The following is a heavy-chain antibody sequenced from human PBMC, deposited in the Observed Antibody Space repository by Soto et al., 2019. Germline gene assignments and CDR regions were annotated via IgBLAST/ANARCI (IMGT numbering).Heavy chain of an antibody. D-gene: IGHD6-19*01. CDR2: IRQDGSDK. J-gene: IGHJ4*02. CDR3: ASPQQWLGQRGDFDY. V-gene: IGHV3-7*05. Sequence: EVQLVESGGGLVQPGGSLRLSCAASGFTFSSYWMSWVRQAPGKGLEWVANIRQDGSDKYYVDSVKGRFTISRDNSKNSLYRPMNSLRAEDTAIYYCASPQQWLGQRGDFDYWGQGTLVTVSS. CDR1: GFTFSSYW.